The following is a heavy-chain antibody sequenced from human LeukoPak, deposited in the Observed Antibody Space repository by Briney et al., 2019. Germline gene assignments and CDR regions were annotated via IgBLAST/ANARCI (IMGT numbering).Heavy chain of an antibody. CDR3: ARVPVRMLGFRWFDP. CDR1: GYTFTSYD. J-gene: IGHJ5*02. D-gene: IGHD3-10*02. CDR2: MNPNSVNT. Sequence: ASVKVSCKASGYTFTSYDINWVRQATGQGREWRGWMNPNSVNTGYAQKFQGRVTMTRNTSISTAYLELSSLRSEDTAVYYRARVPVRMLGFRWFDPWGQGTLVTVSS. V-gene: IGHV1-8*01.